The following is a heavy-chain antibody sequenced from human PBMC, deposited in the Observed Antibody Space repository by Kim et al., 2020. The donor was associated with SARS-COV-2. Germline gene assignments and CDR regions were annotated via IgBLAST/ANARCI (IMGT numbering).Heavy chain of an antibody. CDR3: AKDMASGSYWSIDH. CDR2: ISWNSGSI. CDR1: GFTFDDYA. J-gene: IGHJ4*02. Sequence: GGSLRLSCAASGFTFDDYAMHWVRQAPGKGLEWVSGISWNSGSIGYADSVKGRFTISRDNAKNSLYLQMNSLRAEETALYYCAKDMASGSYWSIDHWGQGTLVTVSS. V-gene: IGHV3-9*01. D-gene: IGHD1-26*01.